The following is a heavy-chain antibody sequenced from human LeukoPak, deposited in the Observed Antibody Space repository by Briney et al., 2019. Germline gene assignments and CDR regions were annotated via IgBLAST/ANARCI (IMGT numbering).Heavy chain of an antibody. D-gene: IGHD6-19*01. CDR3: ARVYSSGWADFDY. CDR2: IWYDGSKK. V-gene: IGHV3-33*01. J-gene: IGHJ4*02. Sequence: AGGSLRLSCAASGFTFSNYGMHWVRQAPGKGLEWVAVIWYDGSKKYYADSVKGRFTISRDDSKDTLYLQMNSLRAEDTAVYYCARVYSSGWADFDYWGQGTLVTVSS. CDR1: GFTFSNYG.